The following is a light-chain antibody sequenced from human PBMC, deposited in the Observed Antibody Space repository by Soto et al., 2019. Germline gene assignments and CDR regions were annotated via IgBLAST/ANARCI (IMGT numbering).Light chain of an antibody. CDR3: GTWDTSLPACV. V-gene: IGLV1-51*01. Sequence: QSVLTQPPSVSAAPGQRVTISCSGSASNIGNNSVSWYQQLPGAAPKLIIYDDNNRPTGIPDRFSGSKSGTSATLGITGLQTGDEADYYCGTWDTSLPACVFEPGTKVTV. J-gene: IGLJ1*01. CDR1: ASNIGNNS. CDR2: DDN.